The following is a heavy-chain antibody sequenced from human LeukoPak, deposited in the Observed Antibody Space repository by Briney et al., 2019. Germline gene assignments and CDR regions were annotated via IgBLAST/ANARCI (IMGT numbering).Heavy chain of an antibody. V-gene: IGHV4-30-2*01. CDR1: GGSISSGGYY. J-gene: IGHJ4*02. CDR3: ARDGVSGSGSIAAAGFDY. CDR2: IYHSGST. D-gene: IGHD6-13*01. Sequence: SETLSLTCTVSGGSISSGGYYWSWIRQPPGKGLEWIGYIYHSGSTYYNPSLKSRVTISVDKSKNQFSLKLSSVTAADTAVYYCARDGVSGSGSIAAAGFDYWGQGTLVTVSS.